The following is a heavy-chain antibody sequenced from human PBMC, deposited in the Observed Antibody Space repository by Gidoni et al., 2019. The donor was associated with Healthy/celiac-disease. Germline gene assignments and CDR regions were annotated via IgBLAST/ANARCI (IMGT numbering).Heavy chain of an antibody. Sequence: QVQLVESGGGVVQPGRSLRLPCAASGFTFSSYGMHWVRQAPGKGLEWVAVIWYDGSNKYYADSVKGRFTISRDNSKNTLDLQMNSLRAEDTAVYYCASNYYYDSSGQPGGYYYYGMDVWGQGTTVTVSS. CDR3: ASNYYYDSSGQPGGYYYYGMDV. D-gene: IGHD3-22*01. CDR1: GFTFSSYG. V-gene: IGHV3-33*01. CDR2: IWYDGSNK. J-gene: IGHJ6*02.